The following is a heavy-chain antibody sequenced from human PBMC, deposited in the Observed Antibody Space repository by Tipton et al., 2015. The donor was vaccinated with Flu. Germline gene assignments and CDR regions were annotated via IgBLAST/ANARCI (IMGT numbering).Heavy chain of an antibody. Sequence: TLSLTCTVSGGSISSYYWSWIRQPPGKGLEWIGYIYYSGSTNYNPSLKSRVTISVDTSKNQFSLKLSSVTAADTAVYYCARGREEDIVVVPAAIAFDYWGQGTLVTVSS. J-gene: IGHJ4*02. CDR2: IYYSGST. D-gene: IGHD2-2*01. CDR3: ARGREEDIVVVPAAIAFDY. CDR1: GGSISSYY. V-gene: IGHV4-59*01.